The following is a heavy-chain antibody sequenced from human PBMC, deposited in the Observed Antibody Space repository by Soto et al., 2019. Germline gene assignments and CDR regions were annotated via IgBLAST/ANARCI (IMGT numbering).Heavy chain of an antibody. CDR1: GFTFSSYG. CDR3: ARSYYSKYYFDY. V-gene: IGHV3-33*01. D-gene: IGHD3-10*01. Sequence: GGSLRLSCAASGFTFSSYGMHWVRQAPGKGLEWVAVIWYDGSNKYYADSVKGRFTISRDNSKNTLYLQMNSLRAEDTAVYYCARSYYSKYYFDYWGQGTLVTVSS. CDR2: IWYDGSNK. J-gene: IGHJ4*02.